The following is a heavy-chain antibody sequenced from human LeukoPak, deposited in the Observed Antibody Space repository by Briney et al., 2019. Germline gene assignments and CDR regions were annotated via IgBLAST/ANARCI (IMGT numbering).Heavy chain of an antibody. D-gene: IGHD3-22*01. J-gene: IGHJ5*02. Sequence: GGSLRLSCAASGFTVDDSAMHWVRQAPGKGLDWVSLISGDGGSTYYADSVKGRFTISRDNSKNSLYLQMNSLRTEDTALYYCAKDFGYYDSSGYYSSWGQGTLVTVSS. CDR2: ISGDGGST. CDR3: AKDFGYYDSSGYYSS. CDR1: GFTVDDSA. V-gene: IGHV3-43*02.